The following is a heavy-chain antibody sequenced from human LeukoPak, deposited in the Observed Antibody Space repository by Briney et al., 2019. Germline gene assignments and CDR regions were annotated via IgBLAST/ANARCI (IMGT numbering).Heavy chain of an antibody. CDR3: ASLHGYGSGGP. CDR1: GGSISSYY. D-gene: IGHD3-10*01. CDR2: IYYSGST. V-gene: IGHV4-59*08. J-gene: IGHJ5*02. Sequence: SETLSLTCTVSGGSISSYYWSWIRQPPGKGLEWIGYIYYSGSTNYNPSLKSRVTISVDTSKNQFSLKLSSVTAADTAVYYCASLHGYGSGGPWGQGTLVTVSS.